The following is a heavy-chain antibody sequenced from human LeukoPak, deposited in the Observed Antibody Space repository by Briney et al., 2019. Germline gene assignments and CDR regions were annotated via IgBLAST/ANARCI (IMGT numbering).Heavy chain of an antibody. D-gene: IGHD2-15*01. Sequence: SQTLSLTCTVSGGSVSSASYYWSWIRQPPGKGLEWIVYIYYSGGTNYNPSLETRLTISLDTSRNQFSLRLSSVTSADTAVYYCAREVGSAGRLDYWGQGTLVTVSS. CDR1: GGSVSSASYY. CDR3: AREVGSAGRLDY. CDR2: IYYSGGT. V-gene: IGHV4-61*01. J-gene: IGHJ4*02.